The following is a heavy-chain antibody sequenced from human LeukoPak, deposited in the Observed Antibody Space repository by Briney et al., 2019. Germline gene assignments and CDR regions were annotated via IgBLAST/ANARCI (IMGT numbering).Heavy chain of an antibody. Sequence: GGSLRLSCAASGFTFSSYAMSWVRQAPGKGLEWVSAISGSGGSTYYADSVKGRFTTSRDNSKNTLYLQMNSLRAEDTAVYYCAKDPRGRITGTYYFDYWGQGTLVTVSS. CDR1: GFTFSSYA. D-gene: IGHD1-7*01. V-gene: IGHV3-23*01. CDR2: ISGSGGST. CDR3: AKDPRGRITGTYYFDY. J-gene: IGHJ4*02.